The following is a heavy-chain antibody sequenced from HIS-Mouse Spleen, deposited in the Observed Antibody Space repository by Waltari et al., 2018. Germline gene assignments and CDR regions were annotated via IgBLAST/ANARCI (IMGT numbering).Heavy chain of an antibody. Sequence: QVQLQESGPGLVKPSQTLSLTCTVSGGSISSGGYYWSWIRQHPGKGLEWIGYIYYSGSHDYSPSLNSRVTISVDTSKNQFSLKLSSVTAADTAVYYCARSQLGNWYFDLWGRGTLVTVSS. CDR3: ARSQLGNWYFDL. CDR2: IYYSGSH. D-gene: IGHD1-1*01. CDR1: GGSISSGGYY. J-gene: IGHJ2*01. V-gene: IGHV4-31*03.